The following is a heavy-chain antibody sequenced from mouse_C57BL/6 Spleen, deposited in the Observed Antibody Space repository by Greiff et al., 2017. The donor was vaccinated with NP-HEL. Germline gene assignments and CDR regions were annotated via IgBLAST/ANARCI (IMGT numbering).Heavy chain of an antibody. CDR1: GYTFSGYW. CDR3: AAERGREY. CDR2: SLPGSGST. J-gene: IGHJ2*01. V-gene: IGHV1-9*01. Sequence: SGAELMNPGASVKLSCRATGYTFSGYWIVWGKQRPGHGLEWIGESLPGSGSTNYNEKFKGKATFTADTSSNTAYMQLSSLTTEDSANYYCAAERGREYWGQGTTHTVSS.